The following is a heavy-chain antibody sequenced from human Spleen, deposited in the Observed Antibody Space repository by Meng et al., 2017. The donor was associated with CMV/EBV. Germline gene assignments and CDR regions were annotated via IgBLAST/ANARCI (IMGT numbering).Heavy chain of an antibody. Sequence: KVSCKASGYTFSNYHIYWVRQAPGQGLEWMGIISPSGGSTNYAEKFQGRVTMTRDTSTSTVYMVLSSLRSEDTAVYYCARGPAYDYWGQGTLVTVSS. V-gene: IGHV1-46*01. J-gene: IGHJ4*02. CDR2: ISPSGGST. CDR1: GYTFSNYH. CDR3: ARGPAYDY.